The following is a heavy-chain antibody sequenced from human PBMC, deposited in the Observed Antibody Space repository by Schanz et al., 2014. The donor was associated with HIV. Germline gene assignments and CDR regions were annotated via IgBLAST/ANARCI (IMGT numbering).Heavy chain of an antibody. J-gene: IGHJ1*01. D-gene: IGHD4-17*01. V-gene: IGHV3-33*01. CDR3: ARDNRGDYYLDS. CDR2: LWFDGSID. CDR1: GFSFSSYG. Sequence: QVQLVESGGGVVQPGRSLRLSCAASGFSFSSYGMHWVRQAPGKGLEWGEILWFDGSIDYYVDSVKGRFTVFRDNSKNTLYLQMNSLSPEDTAVYYCARDNRGDYYLDSWGQGTLVTVSS.